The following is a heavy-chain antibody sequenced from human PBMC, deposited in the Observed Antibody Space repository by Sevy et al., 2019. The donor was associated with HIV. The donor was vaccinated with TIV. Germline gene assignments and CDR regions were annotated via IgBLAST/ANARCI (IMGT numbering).Heavy chain of an antibody. CDR2: IYHSGST. CDR1: GYSISSGYY. CDR3: AREHKGTASIDY. Sequence: SQTLSLTCAVSGYSISSGYYRGWIRQPPGKGLEWIGSIYHSGSTYYNPSLKSRVTISVDTSKNQFSLKLSSVTAADTAVYYCAREHKGTASIDYWGQGTLVTVSS. D-gene: IGHD5-18*01. J-gene: IGHJ4*02. V-gene: IGHV4-38-2*02.